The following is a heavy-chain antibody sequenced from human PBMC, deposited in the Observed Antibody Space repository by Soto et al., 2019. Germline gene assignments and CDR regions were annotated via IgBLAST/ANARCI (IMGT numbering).Heavy chain of an antibody. CDR2: IYPGDSDT. CDR3: ARHGVGDILTGQPDY. J-gene: IGHJ4*02. V-gene: IGHV5-51*01. D-gene: IGHD3-9*01. CDR1: GYSFTSYW. Sequence: PGESLKISCQCSGYSFTSYWIGWVRQMPGKGLEWMGIIYPGDSDTRYSPSFQGQVTISADKSISTAYLQWSSLKASDTAMYYCARHGVGDILTGQPDYWGQGTLVTVSS.